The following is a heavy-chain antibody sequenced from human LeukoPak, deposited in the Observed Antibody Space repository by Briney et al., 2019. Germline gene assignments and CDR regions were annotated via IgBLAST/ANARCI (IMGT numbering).Heavy chain of an antibody. CDR3: ARPLSLGYCSGGSCYGRGAWFDR. CDR1: GGSISGYY. CDR2: IYHSGST. V-gene: IGHV4-34*01. J-gene: IGHJ5*02. Sequence: SETLSLTCTVSGGSISGYYWSWIRQPPGKGLEWIGQIYHSGSTNYNPSLKSRVTISVDKSKNQFSLKLRSVTAADTAVYYCARPLSLGYCSGGSCYGRGAWFDRWGQGTLVTVSS. D-gene: IGHD2-15*01.